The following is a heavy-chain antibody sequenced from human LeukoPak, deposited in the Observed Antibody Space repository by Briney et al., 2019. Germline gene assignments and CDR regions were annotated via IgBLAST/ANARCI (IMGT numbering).Heavy chain of an antibody. J-gene: IGHJ5*02. Sequence: PSETLSLTCTVSGCSISSYHWSWIRQPPGKGLEWIGYIYYSGSTNYNPSLKSRVTISVDTSKNQFSLKLSSVTAADTAVYYCARRRWVRGVIKGWFDPWGQGTLVTVSS. V-gene: IGHV4-59*01. CDR1: GCSISSYH. CDR2: IYYSGST. D-gene: IGHD3-10*01. CDR3: ARRRWVRGVIKGWFDP.